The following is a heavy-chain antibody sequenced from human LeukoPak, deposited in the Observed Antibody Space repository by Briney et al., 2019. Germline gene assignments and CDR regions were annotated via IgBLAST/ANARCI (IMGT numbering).Heavy chain of an antibody. CDR1: GGSISSGGYY. V-gene: IGHV4-30-2*01. CDR3: ARGSRRGYSYGG. CDR2: IYHSGST. Sequence: SETLSLTCTVSGGSISSGGYYWSWIRQPPGKGLEWIGYIYHSGSTYYNPSLKSRVTISVDRSKNQFSLKLSSVTAADTAVYYCARGSRRGYSYGGWGQGTLVTVSS. J-gene: IGHJ4*02. D-gene: IGHD5-18*01.